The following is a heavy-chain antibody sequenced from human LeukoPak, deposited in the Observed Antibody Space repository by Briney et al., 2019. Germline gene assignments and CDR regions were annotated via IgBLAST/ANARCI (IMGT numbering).Heavy chain of an antibody. V-gene: IGHV3-74*01. J-gene: IGHJ4*02. CDR2: INTDGSST. Sequence: PGGSLRLSCAASGFTFSSYWMHWVGQAPGKGLVWVSRINTDGSSTSYADSVKGRFTISRDNAKNTLYLQMNSLRAEDTAVYYCASSIRHYYDSSGYHDYWGQGTLVTVSS. CDR1: GFTFSSYW. D-gene: IGHD3-22*01. CDR3: ASSIRHYYDSSGYHDY.